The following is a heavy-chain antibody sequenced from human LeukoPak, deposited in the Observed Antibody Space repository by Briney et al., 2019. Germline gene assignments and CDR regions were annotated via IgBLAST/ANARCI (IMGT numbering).Heavy chain of an antibody. J-gene: IGHJ4*02. V-gene: IGHV1-8*01. CDR2: MNPNRGNT. D-gene: IGHD3-22*01. Sequence: ASVKVSCKASGYTFTSYDINWVRQATGQGLEWMGWMNPNRGNTGYAQKFQGRVTMTRNTSISTAYMELSSLRSEDTAVYYCARGKRYYDSSGYYSRYFDYWGQGTMVTVSS. CDR3: ARGKRYYDSSGYYSRYFDY. CDR1: GYTFTSYD.